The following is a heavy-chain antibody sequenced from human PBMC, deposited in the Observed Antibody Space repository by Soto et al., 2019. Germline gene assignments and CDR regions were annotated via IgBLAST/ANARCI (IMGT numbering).Heavy chain of an antibody. V-gene: IGHV4-59*01. CDR3: AREVVYYFDY. Sequence: QVQLQESGPGLVKPSETLSLTCTVSGGSISSYYWSWIRQPPGKGLEWIGYIYYSGSTIYNPSLKSRVTISVDTSKNQFSLKLSSVTAADTAVYYCAREVVYYFDYWGQGTLVTVSS. CDR1: GGSISSYY. J-gene: IGHJ4*02. D-gene: IGHD2-15*01. CDR2: IYYSGST.